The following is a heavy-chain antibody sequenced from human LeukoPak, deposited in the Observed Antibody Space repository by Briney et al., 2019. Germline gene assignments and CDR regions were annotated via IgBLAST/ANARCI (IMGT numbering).Heavy chain of an antibody. CDR3: ARDYLPLDYWDY. Sequence: GGSLRLSCAASGFTFSDYYMSWIRQAPGKGPEWVSYISSSGSTIYYADSVKGRFTISRDNAKNSLYLQMNSLRAEDTAVYYCARDYLPLDYWDYWGQGTLVTVSS. CDR1: GFTFSDYY. J-gene: IGHJ4*02. CDR2: ISSSGSTI. V-gene: IGHV3-11*04. D-gene: IGHD1-1*01.